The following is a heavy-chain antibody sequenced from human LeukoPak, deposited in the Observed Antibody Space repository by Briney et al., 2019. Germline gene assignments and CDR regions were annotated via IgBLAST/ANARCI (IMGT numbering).Heavy chain of an antibody. Sequence: QSGGSLRLSCAASGFTFSSYSMNWVRQAPGKGLEWVSYISSSSSTIYYADSVKGRFTISRDNGKNSLYLQMNSLRAEDTAVYYCARDRGYYGSGSYYKGGSPSWFDPWGQGTLVTVSS. V-gene: IGHV3-48*01. D-gene: IGHD3-10*01. CDR2: ISSSSSTI. CDR3: ARDRGYYGSGSYYKGGSPSWFDP. J-gene: IGHJ5*02. CDR1: GFTFSSYS.